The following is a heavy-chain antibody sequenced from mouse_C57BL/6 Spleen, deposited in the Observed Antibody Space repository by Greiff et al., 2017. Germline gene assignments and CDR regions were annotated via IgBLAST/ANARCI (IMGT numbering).Heavy chain of an antibody. D-gene: IGHD1-1*01. CDR1: GYTFTSYC. CDR3: PRAGYYGHYFGF. CDR2: IHPTSGST. V-gene: IGHV1-64*01. J-gene: IGHJ2*01. Sequence: VQLQQPGAELVKPGASVKLSCKASGYTFTSYCMHWVKQRPGQGLEWIGMIHPTSGSTNYNEKFKSKATLTADKSSSTAYMQLSRLTSEDSAVFYCPRAGYYGHYFGFLGPRTTLPVPS.